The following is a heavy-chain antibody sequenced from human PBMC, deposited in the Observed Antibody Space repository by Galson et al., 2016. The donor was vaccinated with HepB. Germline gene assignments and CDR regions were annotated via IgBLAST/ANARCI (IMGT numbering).Heavy chain of an antibody. D-gene: IGHD2-15*01. Sequence: SLRLSCAASGFTFSSYWMYWVRQAPGKGLVWVSHINSDGSTTIYADSVKGRFTISRDNAKNTLYLQMNGLRADDTAVYYCARGGRGVDVWGQGTTVTVSS. CDR1: GFTFSSYW. V-gene: IGHV3-74*01. CDR2: INSDGSTT. J-gene: IGHJ6*02. CDR3: ARGGRGVDV.